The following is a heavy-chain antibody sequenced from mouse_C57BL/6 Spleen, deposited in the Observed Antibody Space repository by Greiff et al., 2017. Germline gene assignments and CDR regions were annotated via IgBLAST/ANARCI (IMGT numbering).Heavy chain of an antibody. V-gene: IGHV2-5*01. CDR1: GFSLTSYG. CDR2: IWRGGST. D-gene: IGHD4-1*01. J-gene: IGHJ4*01. Sequence: VQLKESGPGLVQPSQSLSITCTVSGFSLTSYGVHWVRQSPGKGLEWLGVIWRGGSTDYNAAFMSRLSITKDNSKSQVFFKMNSLQADDTAIYYCAKNRERGREDAMDDWGQGTSVTVSS. CDR3: AKNRERGREDAMDD.